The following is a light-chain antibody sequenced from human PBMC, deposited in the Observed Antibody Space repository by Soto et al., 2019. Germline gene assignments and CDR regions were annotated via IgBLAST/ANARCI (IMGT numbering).Light chain of an antibody. CDR2: DDN. Sequence: QSVLTPPPSVSAARGQKVTISCSGSSSNIGGNSVSWYQQLPGTAPKLLIYDDNKRPSGIPDRFSASNSGTSPTLAITGFQTGVEADYYCGSSASSLSAYVFGTGTKGTVL. CDR1: SSNIGGNS. CDR3: GSSASSLSAYV. J-gene: IGLJ1*01. V-gene: IGLV1-51*01.